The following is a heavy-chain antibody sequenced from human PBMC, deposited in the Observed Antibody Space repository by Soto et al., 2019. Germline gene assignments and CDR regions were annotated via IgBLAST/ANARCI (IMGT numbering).Heavy chain of an antibody. CDR2: IAPYNGHT. CDR3: ARGVDGSGSSALDV. J-gene: IGHJ3*01. Sequence: QVQLVQSGVEVQKPGASVKVSCKASGYTFRSFGITWVRQAPGHGLESMGWIAPYNGHTNYVESLQGRVTMTTDTSTSTADMELRSLISDDTSVYYCARGVDGSGSSALDVWGQGTLVTVSA. CDR1: GYTFRSFG. V-gene: IGHV1-18*01. D-gene: IGHD3-10*01.